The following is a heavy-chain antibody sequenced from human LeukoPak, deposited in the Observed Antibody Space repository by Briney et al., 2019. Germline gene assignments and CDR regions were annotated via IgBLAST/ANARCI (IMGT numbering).Heavy chain of an antibody. CDR3: ARDLSGIQLAPRYFDY. J-gene: IGHJ4*02. CDR1: GYTFTSYG. CDR2: INPSGGST. Sequence: ASVKVSCKASGYTFTSYGISWVRQAPGQGLEWMGIINPSGGSTSYAQKFQGRVTMTRDMSTSTVYMELSSLRSEDTAVYYCARDLSGIQLAPRYFDYWGQGTLVTVSS. V-gene: IGHV1-46*01. D-gene: IGHD5-18*01.